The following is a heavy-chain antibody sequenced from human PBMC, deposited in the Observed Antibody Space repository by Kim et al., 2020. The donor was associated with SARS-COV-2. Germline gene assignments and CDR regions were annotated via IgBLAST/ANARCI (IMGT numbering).Heavy chain of an antibody. CDR1: GFTFDDYA. V-gene: IGHV3-9*01. CDR3: AQAALIYSSCFDY. D-gene: IGHD6-6*01. CDR2: ISWNSGSI. Sequence: GGSLRLSCATSGFTFDDYAMHWVRQAAGKGVEWVSGISWNSGSIGYADSVKGRFTISRDNAKNSLYLQMNSLRAEDTALYYCAQAALIYSSCFDYWGQGT. J-gene: IGHJ4*02.